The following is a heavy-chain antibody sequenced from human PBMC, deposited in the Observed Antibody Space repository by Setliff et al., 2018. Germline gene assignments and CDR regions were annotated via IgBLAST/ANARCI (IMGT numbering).Heavy chain of an antibody. D-gene: IGHD3-3*01. CDR1: GESFSNNY. Sequence: PSETLSLTCSVSGESFSNNYWSWFRQTPRKGLEWIGESNHGGSTTYHPSLKSRLTMSVDTSKNQFSLKLAAVTAADTAVYYCRYWSGYYNNDYWGQGTLVTVSS. J-gene: IGHJ4*02. V-gene: IGHV4-34*01. CDR2: SNHGGST. CDR3: RYWSGYYNNDY.